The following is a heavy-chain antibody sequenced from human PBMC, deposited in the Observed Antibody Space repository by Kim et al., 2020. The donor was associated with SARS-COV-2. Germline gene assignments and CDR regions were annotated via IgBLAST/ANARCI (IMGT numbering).Heavy chain of an antibody. J-gene: IGHJ1*01. Sequence: GGSLRLSCEVSGLNFRLYGLSRVRQAPKKGLEWVSGLTGSGHATFYAESVKGRFIISRDNSKNTLFLQMDNLRVEDTALYYCTKLGSPVRNFDRVDDWG. CDR1: GLNFRLYG. CDR3: TKLGSPVRNFDRVDD. CDR2: LTGSGHAT. D-gene: IGHD3-9*01. V-gene: IGHV3-23*01.